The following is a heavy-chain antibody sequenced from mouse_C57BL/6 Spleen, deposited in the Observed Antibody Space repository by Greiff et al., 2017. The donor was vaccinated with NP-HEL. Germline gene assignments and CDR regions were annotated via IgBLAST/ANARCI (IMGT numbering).Heavy chain of an antibody. D-gene: IGHD2-2*01. CDR3: ARSLYGYDGYYFDY. V-gene: IGHV7-3*01. Sequence: EVQVVESGGGLVQPGGSLSLSCAASGFTFTDYYMSWVRQPPGKALEWLGFIRNKANGYTTEYSASVKGRFTISRDNSQSILYLQMNALRAEDSATYYCARSLYGYDGYYFDYWGQGTTLTVSS. CDR2: IRNKANGYTT. CDR1: GFTFTDYY. J-gene: IGHJ2*01.